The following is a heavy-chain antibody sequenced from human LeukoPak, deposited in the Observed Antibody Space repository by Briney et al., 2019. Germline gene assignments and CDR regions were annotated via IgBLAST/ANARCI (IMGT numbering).Heavy chain of an antibody. D-gene: IGHD3-9*01. CDR2: INAGNGNT. V-gene: IGHV1-3*01. J-gene: IGHJ6*02. CDR1: GYTFTSYA. Sequence: ASVNVSCKASGYTFTSYAMHWVRQAPGQRLEWMGWINAGNGNTKYSQKFQGRVTITRDTSASTAYMELSSLRSEDTAVYYCARDILFYGILTGYYYYYGMDVWGQGTTVTVSS. CDR3: ARDILFYGILTGYYYYYGMDV.